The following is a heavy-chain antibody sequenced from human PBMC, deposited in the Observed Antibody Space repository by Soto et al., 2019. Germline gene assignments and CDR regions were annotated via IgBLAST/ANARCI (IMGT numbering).Heavy chain of an antibody. Sequence: PGESLKISCRGSGYNFTSYLIGWVRQMPGKGLEWMGIIYPGDSDTTYSPSFQGQVTISADKSISTAYLRWSSLKASDTAIYYCARRLHSLYGMDVWGQGTTVTVSS. CDR1: GYNFTSYL. D-gene: IGHD6-13*01. V-gene: IGHV5-51*01. J-gene: IGHJ6*02. CDR2: IYPGDSDT. CDR3: ARRLHSLYGMDV.